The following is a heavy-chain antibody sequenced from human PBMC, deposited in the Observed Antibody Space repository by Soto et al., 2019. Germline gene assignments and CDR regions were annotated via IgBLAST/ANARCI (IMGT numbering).Heavy chain of an antibody. D-gene: IGHD5-18*01. CDR3: ARHLGWIQLWHTSMDV. V-gene: IGHV5-51*01. Sequence: GESLKISCKASGYSFSTYWIAWVRQRPGKGLDWMGIIYPGDSDTRYSPSFQGHVTISADKSIGTAYLQWSSLKASDTAMYYCARHLGWIQLWHTSMDVWGQGTTVTVSS. CDR2: IYPGDSDT. CDR1: GYSFSTYW. J-gene: IGHJ6*02.